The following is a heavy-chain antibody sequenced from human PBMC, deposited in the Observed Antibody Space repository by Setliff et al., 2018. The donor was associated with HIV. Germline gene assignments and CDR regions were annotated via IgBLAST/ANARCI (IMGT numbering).Heavy chain of an antibody. CDR3: ASEKATIPNWFDP. J-gene: IGHJ5*02. CDR2: IDHSGST. Sequence: SETLSLTCAVYGGSLSGYYWSWIRLPPGKGLEWIGEIDHSGSTNYNPPLKSRVTISVDTSKNQFSLKLRSVTAVDTAVYYCASEKATIPNWFDPWGQGTLVTVSS. CDR1: GGSLSGYY. D-gene: IGHD5-12*01. V-gene: IGHV4-34*01.